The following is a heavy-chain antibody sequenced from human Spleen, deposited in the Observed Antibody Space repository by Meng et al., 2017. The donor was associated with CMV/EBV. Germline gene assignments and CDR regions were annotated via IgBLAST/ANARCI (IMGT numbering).Heavy chain of an antibody. V-gene: IGHV1-18*04. D-gene: IGHD1-26*01. CDR1: GYSFTSYG. CDR3: ARAGWEIRGHDAFDM. J-gene: IGHJ3*02. CDR2: ISTYNGNT. Sequence: ASVKVSCKASGYSFTSYGVTWVRQAPGLGLEWMGWISTYNGNTHYAQNFQGRVTMTTDTSTSTAYMELRSLRSDDTAVYYCARAGWEIRGHDAFDMWGQGTLVTVSS.